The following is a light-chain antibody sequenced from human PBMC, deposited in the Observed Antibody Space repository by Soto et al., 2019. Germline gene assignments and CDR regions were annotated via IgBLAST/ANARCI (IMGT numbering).Light chain of an antibody. CDR3: QTHNIDLCT. CDR1: QDISNY. V-gene: IGKV1-27*01. CDR2: AAS. Sequence: DIQMTQSPSSLSASVGDRVTITCRASQDISNYLAWYQQKPGKVPKLLIYAASTLQSGVPSRFSGSGSGTDFTLTISSLQPEDVATYYCQTHNIDLCTFGPGTKVDIK. J-gene: IGKJ3*01.